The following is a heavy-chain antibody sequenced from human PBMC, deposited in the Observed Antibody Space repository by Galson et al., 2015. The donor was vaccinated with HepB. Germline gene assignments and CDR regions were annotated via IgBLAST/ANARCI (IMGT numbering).Heavy chain of an antibody. CDR2: IYTSGST. Sequence: SETLSLTCTVSGGSISSYYWSWIRQPAGKGLEWIGRIYTSGSTNYNPSLKSRVTMSVDTSKNQFSLKLSSVTAADTAVYYCASFKVYATKPDAFDIWGQGTMVTVSS. CDR3: ASFKVYATKPDAFDI. J-gene: IGHJ3*02. V-gene: IGHV4-4*07. D-gene: IGHD2-8*01. CDR1: GGSISSYY.